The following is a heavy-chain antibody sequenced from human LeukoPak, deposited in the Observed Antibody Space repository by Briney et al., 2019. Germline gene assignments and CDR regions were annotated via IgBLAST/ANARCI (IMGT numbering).Heavy chain of an antibody. CDR3: ARDEGRGYHWREGCFDP. Sequence: PGGSLRLSCAAYGLTFSSYAMRWVRQAPGKGLEWVAEISYDGSNKYNASSMNSRFTISRDNTKNALYMQMNSLRAEDAAVYDWARDEGRGYHWREGCFDPWGQGTLVTVSS. CDR2: ISYDGSNK. CDR1: GLTFSSYA. J-gene: IGHJ5*02. D-gene: IGHD5-12*01. V-gene: IGHV3-30-3*01.